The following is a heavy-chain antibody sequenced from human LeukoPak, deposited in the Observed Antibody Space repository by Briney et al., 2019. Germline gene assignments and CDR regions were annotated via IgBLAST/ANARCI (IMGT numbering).Heavy chain of an antibody. D-gene: IGHD3-16*02. CDR3: ALGELSPDAFDI. CDR1: GGSISSYY. J-gene: IGHJ3*02. V-gene: IGHV4-59*01. Sequence: SETLSLTCTVSGGSISSYYWSWLRQPPGKGLEWIGYIYYSGSTNYNPSLKSRVTISVDTSKNQFSLKLSSVTAADTAVYYCALGELSPDAFDIWGQGTMVTVSS. CDR2: IYYSGST.